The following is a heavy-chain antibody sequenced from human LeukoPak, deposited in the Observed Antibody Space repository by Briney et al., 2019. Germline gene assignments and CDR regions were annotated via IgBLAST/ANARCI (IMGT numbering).Heavy chain of an antibody. D-gene: IGHD3-3*01. CDR2: ISAYNGNT. V-gene: IGHV1-18*01. Sequence: GASVKVSCKASGYTFTSYGISWVRQAPGQGLEWMGWISAYNGNTNYAQKLQGRVTMTTDTSTSTAYMELRSLRSEDTAVYYCARGVYYDFWSGYYLGYWGQGTLVTVSS. CDR1: GYTFTSYG. CDR3: ARGVYYDFWSGYYLGY. J-gene: IGHJ4*02.